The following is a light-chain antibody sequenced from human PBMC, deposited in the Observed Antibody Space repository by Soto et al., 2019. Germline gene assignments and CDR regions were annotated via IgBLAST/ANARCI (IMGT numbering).Light chain of an antibody. V-gene: IGLV4-69*01. Sequence: QLVLTQSPSASASLGASVKLTCPLSSGHSSYAIAWHQQQPEKGPRYLMKLNSDGSHSKGDGIPDRFSGSSSGAERYLTISSLQAEDEADYYCQTWGTGINWVFGGGTKVTVL. J-gene: IGLJ3*02. CDR2: LNSDGSH. CDR3: QTWGTGINWV. CDR1: SGHSSYA.